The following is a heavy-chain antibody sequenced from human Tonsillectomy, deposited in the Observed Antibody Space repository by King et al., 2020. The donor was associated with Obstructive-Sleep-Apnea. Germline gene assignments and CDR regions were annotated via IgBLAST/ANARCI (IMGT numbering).Heavy chain of an antibody. Sequence: VQLQESGPGLVKPSETLSLTCTVSGGSISSYYWSWVRQPAGKGLEWIGRIYTSGSTNYNPSLKSRVTMSVDTSKNQFSLKLSSVTAADTAVYWCSRDWDYGDYFDYWGQGTLVTVSS. CDR1: GGSISSYY. CDR2: IYTSGST. J-gene: IGHJ4*02. CDR3: SRDWDYGDYFDY. V-gene: IGHV4-4*07. D-gene: IGHD4-17*01.